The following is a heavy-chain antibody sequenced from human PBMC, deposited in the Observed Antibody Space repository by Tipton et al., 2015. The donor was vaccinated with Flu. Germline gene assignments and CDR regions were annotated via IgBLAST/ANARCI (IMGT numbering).Heavy chain of an antibody. J-gene: IGHJ4*02. Sequence: SLRLSCVGSGFSFSAYAMNWVRQAPGKGLEWVSHISPSGSNKYYADAVKGRLTISRDNAKNSLYLQMNSLRAEDTAVYYCARGFIRLCDYWGQGTLVTVSS. D-gene: IGHD3-16*01. V-gene: IGHV3-48*03. CDR1: GFSFSAYA. CDR2: ISPSGSNK. CDR3: ARGFIRLCDY.